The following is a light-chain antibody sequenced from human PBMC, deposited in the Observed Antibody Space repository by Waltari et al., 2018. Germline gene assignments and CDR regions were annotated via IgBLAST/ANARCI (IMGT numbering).Light chain of an antibody. J-gene: IGLJ3*02. CDR1: SSYVGGYNY. V-gene: IGLV2-11*01. Sequence: QSALTQPRPVSGSPGQSVTISGPATSSYVGGYNYVSWYQQHPGKAPKLIIYDVSKRPSGVPDRFSGSKSGNTASLTISGLQAEDEADYYCCSYAGSYTWVFGGGTKVTVL. CDR3: CSYAGSYTWV. CDR2: DVS.